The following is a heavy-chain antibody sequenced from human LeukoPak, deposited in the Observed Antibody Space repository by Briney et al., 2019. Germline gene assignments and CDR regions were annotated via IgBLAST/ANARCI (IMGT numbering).Heavy chain of an antibody. V-gene: IGHV1-69*05. CDR1: GGTFSSYA. Sequence: SVKVSCKASGGTFSSYAISWVRQAPGQGLEWMGGIIPIFGTANYAQKFQGRVTITTDESTSTAYMELSSLRSEDTAVYYCARSIGSGTYPFFDYWGQGTLVTVSS. J-gene: IGHJ4*02. CDR2: IIPIFGTA. CDR3: ARSIGSGTYPFFDY. D-gene: IGHD1-7*01.